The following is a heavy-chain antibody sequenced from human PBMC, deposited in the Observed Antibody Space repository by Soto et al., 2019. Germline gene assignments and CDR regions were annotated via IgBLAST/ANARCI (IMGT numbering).Heavy chain of an antibody. D-gene: IGHD3-16*01. CDR2: ISSSSSYI. CDR3: ARGGAGWRGRSYYYGMDV. J-gene: IGHJ6*02. V-gene: IGHV3-21*01. Sequence: EVQLVESGGGLVKPGGSLRLSCAASGFTFSSYSMNWVRQAPGKGLEWVSSISSSSSYIYYADSVKGRFTISRDNAKNSLYLQRNSRRAEDTAVYYWARGGAGWRGRSYYYGMDVWGQGTTVTVSS. CDR1: GFTFSSYS.